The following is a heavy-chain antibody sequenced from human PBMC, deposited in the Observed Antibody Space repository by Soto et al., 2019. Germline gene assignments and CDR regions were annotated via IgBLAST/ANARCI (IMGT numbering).Heavy chain of an antibody. CDR1: GFTFGNYW. V-gene: IGHV3-74*01. D-gene: IGHD1-20*01. J-gene: IGHJ5*02. Sequence: GSLRLSCGSSGFTFGNYWMRWVRQTPGKGLVWVARISGDGRSTYYADSVKGRFTISRDNANSTLYPQMSSLRVEDTAVYFCARDRPITFDPWGQGTQVTVSS. CDR2: ISGDGRST. CDR3: ARDRPITFDP.